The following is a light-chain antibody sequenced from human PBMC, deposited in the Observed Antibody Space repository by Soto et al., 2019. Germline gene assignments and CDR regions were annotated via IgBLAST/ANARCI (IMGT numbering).Light chain of an antibody. CDR1: QTISSW. CDR2: KAS. CDR3: HRYSSYSEA. J-gene: IGKJ1*01. Sequence: DIQMTQSPSTLSGSVGDRVTITCRASQTISSWLAWYQQKPGKAPKLLIYKASTLKSGGPSRFSCSGSGKEFTLTSSSLEPDGFATYYCHRYSSYSEAFGQGTKVELK. V-gene: IGKV1-5*03.